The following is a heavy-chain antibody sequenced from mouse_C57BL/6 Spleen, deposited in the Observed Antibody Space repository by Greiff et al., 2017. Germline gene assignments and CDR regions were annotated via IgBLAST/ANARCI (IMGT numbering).Heavy chain of an antibody. CDR1: GYTFTDYY. CDR2: IFPGSGST. V-gene: IGHV1-75*01. CDR3: ARSFITTVVEDAMDY. J-gene: IGHJ4*01. Sequence: QVQLQQSGPELVKPGASVKISCKASGYTFTDYYINWVKQRPGQGLEWIGWIFPGSGSTYYNEKFKGKATLTVDKSSSTAYMLLSSLTSEDSAVYFCARSFITTVVEDAMDYWGQGTSVTVSS. D-gene: IGHD1-1*01.